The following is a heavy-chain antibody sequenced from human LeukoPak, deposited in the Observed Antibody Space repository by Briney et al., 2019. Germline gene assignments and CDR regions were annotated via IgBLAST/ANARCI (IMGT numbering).Heavy chain of an antibody. Sequence: RGESLKISCKGYGYSFTDYWIAWVRQKPGKGLEWMGIVYPGDSDTRYSPSFQCKVTISADESISTAYLQWNSLKGSDTAIYYCARLAAASHPVRGPWGQGVVVTVSP. CDR2: VYPGDSDT. V-gene: IGHV5-51*01. J-gene: IGHJ5*02. D-gene: IGHD2-15*01. CDR1: GYSFTDYW. CDR3: ARLAAASHPVRGP.